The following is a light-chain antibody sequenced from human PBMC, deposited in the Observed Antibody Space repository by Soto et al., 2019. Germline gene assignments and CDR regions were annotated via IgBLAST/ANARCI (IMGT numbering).Light chain of an antibody. CDR2: AAS. CDR3: QQYDRSPRT. V-gene: IGKV3-20*01. Sequence: EIVLTQSPGTLSLSPGERATLSCRTSENVGSSFLAWYQQKPGQAPRLVIYAASTRATGIPDRFSGGGSGTDFPLTISGLEPEDFAIYYCQQYDRSPRTFGQGTKVEVK. CDR1: ENVGSSF. J-gene: IGKJ1*01.